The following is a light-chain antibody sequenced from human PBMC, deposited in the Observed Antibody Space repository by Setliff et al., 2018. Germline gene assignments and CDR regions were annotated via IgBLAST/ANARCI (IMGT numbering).Light chain of an antibody. J-gene: IGLJ1*01. Sequence: QSALTQPASVSGSPGQSITLSCTGSSSDVGGYDYVSWYQQHPGPAPTLFLYAVTPRPSGFSTLFSGSPSGNTASLTISGLQAEGEAEYFCSSYTVGSTLSVFGTGTKVTVL. CDR2: AVT. CDR1: SSDVGGYDY. V-gene: IGLV2-14*03. CDR3: SSYTVGSTLSV.